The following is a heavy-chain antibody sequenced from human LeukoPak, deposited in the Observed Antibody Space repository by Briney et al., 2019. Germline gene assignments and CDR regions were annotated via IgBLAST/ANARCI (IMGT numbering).Heavy chain of an antibody. CDR3: ARTFYYSSGLSAFDI. V-gene: IGHV4-30-2*01. Sequence: SETLSLTCAVSGGSISSGGYSWSWIRQPPGKGLEWIGYIYHSGSTYHNPSLKSRVTMSLDTSKNQFSLKLSSVTDADTAMYYCARTFYYSSGLSAFDIWGQGTLVTVSS. D-gene: IGHD3-10*01. J-gene: IGHJ1*01. CDR1: GGSISSGGYS. CDR2: IYHSGST.